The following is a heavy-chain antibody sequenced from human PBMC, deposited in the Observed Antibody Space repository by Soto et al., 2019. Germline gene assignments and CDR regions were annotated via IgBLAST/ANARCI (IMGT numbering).Heavy chain of an antibody. Sequence: SETLSLTCTVSGGSISSYYWSWIRQPPGKGLEWIGYIYYSGSTNYNPSLKSRVTISVDTSKNQFSLKLSSVTAADTAVYYCARVGGDTAMVPPRIYYYYYGMDVWGQGTTVTVSS. J-gene: IGHJ6*02. CDR2: IYYSGST. D-gene: IGHD5-18*01. CDR3: ARVGGDTAMVPPRIYYYYYGMDV. CDR1: GGSISSYY. V-gene: IGHV4-59*01.